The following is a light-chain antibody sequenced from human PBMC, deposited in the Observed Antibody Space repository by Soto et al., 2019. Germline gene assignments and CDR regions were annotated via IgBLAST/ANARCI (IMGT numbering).Light chain of an antibody. CDR3: QQSYSTPFT. CDR2: AAS. V-gene: IGKV1-39*01. Sequence: DIQMTQSPSSLSASVGDRVTITCRTSQSIRSSLNWYQQKPGKAPHLLIYAASRLQSGVPSRFSGSGSGTDFTLTISSLQPADFATYSCQQSYSTPFTFGPGTKVDIK. J-gene: IGKJ3*01. CDR1: QSIRSS.